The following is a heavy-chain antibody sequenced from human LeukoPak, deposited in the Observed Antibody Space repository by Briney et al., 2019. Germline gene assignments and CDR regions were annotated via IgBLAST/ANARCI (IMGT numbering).Heavy chain of an antibody. CDR1: RFNFEDYA. V-gene: IGHV3-49*04. CDR3: TREVERGGSYWGGDS. Sequence: SGGSLRLSCATSRFNFEDYAMNWVRQAPGKGLEWLGLITSKAYGGTTDLAASVKGRFSTSRDESKPIAYLQMNSLKVEDTGVYYCTREVERGGSYWGGDSWGQGTLVTVSS. D-gene: IGHD1-26*01. CDR2: ITSKAYGGTT. J-gene: IGHJ4*02.